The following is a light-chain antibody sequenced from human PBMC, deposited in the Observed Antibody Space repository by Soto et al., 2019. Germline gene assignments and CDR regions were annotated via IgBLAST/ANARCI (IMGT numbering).Light chain of an antibody. CDR1: QGVYSW. Sequence: DIQMTQSPSSVSASGGERVTITCRASQGVYSWVAWYQQAPGKAPKLLISAASTLRDGVPSRFSGSGSGTDFTLTISSLQPEDVATYYCQQAYNFPLTFGGGTKVELK. CDR3: QQAYNFPLT. V-gene: IGKV1D-12*01. CDR2: AAS. J-gene: IGKJ4*01.